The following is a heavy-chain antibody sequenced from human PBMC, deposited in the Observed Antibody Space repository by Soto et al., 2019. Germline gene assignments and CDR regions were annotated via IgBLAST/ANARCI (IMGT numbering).Heavy chain of an antibody. CDR1: RVAFSKFI. CDR2: IIPIFGTA. D-gene: IGHD6-19*01. Sequence: GASVKVSCKVSRVAFSKFIVTWVRQAPGLGLEWVGGIIPIFGTANYAQKFQGRVTITADESTSTSYMEVNNLRSEDTAVYYCAKVRYSSPMGYYYGMDVWGQGTTVTVS. CDR3: AKVRYSSPMGYYYGMDV. V-gene: IGHV1-69*13. J-gene: IGHJ6*02.